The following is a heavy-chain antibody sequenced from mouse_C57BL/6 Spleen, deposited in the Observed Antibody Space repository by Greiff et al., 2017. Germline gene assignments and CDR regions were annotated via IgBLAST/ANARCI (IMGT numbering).Heavy chain of an antibody. CDR1: GFTFSSYA. Sequence: DVHLVESGGGLVKPGGSLKLSCAASGFTFSSYAMSWVRQTPEKRLEWVATISDGGSYTYYPDNVKGRFTISRDKAKNNLYLQMSHLKSEDTAMYYCARTLSSYWYFDVWGTGTTVTVSS. V-gene: IGHV5-4*01. J-gene: IGHJ1*03. CDR2: ISDGGSYT. CDR3: ARTLSSYWYFDV.